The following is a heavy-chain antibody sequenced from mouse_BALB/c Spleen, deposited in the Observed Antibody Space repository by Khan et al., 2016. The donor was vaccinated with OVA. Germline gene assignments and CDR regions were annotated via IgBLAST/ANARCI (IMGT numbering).Heavy chain of an antibody. Sequence: QVQLKQSGPGLVQPSQSLSITCTVSGFSLTTYSVHWVRQSPGKGLEWLGVIWSGGSTDFNAAFISRLSINKDNSKSQVFFKMNSLQANDTAIYYCARMGYDYCRVAWFVYWGQGTLVTVSA. CDR1: GFSLTTYS. J-gene: IGHJ3*01. D-gene: IGHD2-4*01. CDR2: IWSGGST. V-gene: IGHV2-2*02. CDR3: ARMGYDYCRVAWFVY.